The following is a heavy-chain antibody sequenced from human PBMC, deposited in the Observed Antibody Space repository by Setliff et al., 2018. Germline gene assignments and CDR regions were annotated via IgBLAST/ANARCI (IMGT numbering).Heavy chain of an antibody. J-gene: IGHJ4*02. D-gene: IGHD2-15*01. V-gene: IGHV5-51*01. CDR1: GYSFPSYW. CDR2: IYAGDSDT. CDR3: ARLTPETDFDY. Sequence: GESLKISCKASGYSFPSYWIAWVRQMPGKGLEWMGVIYAGDSDTRYRPSFQGQVTISVDKSISTAYLQWSSLKASDTAIYYCARLTPETDFDYWGPGTLVTVSS.